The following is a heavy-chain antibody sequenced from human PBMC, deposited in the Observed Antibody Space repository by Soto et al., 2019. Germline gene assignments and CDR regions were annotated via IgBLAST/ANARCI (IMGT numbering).Heavy chain of an antibody. J-gene: IGHJ3*02. CDR3: ARLTPRKLLPWAFDI. Sequence: NPSETLSLTCTVSGGSISSSSYYWGWIRQPPGKGLEWIGSIYYSGSTYYNPSLKSRVTISVDTSKNQFSLKLSSVTAADTAVYYCARLTPRKLLPWAFDIWGQGTMVTVSS. D-gene: IGHD2-15*01. CDR2: IYYSGST. CDR1: GGSISSSSYY. V-gene: IGHV4-39*01.